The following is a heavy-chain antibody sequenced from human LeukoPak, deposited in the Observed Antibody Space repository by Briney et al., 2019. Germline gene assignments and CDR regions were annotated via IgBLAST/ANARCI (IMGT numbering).Heavy chain of an antibody. CDR2: ISYDGSNK. CDR3: ASMDV. V-gene: IGHV3-30*03. J-gene: IGHJ6*02. CDR1: GFTFSSYG. Sequence: PGRSLRLSCAASGFTFSSYGMHWVRQAPGKGLEWVAVISYDGSNKYCADSVKGRFTISRDNSKNTLYLQMNSLRAEDTAVYYCASMDVWGQGTTVTVSS.